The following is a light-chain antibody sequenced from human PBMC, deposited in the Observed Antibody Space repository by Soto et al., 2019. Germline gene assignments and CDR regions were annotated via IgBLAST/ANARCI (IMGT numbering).Light chain of an antibody. Sequence: QSALTQPASVSGSPGQSITISCTGTSSDVGGYNYVSWYQQYPDKAPKLMIYEVSNRPSGVSNRFSGSKSGNTASLTISGLQAEDEADYYCSSYTSSSTLYVFGTGTKLTVL. CDR3: SSYTSSSTLYV. CDR2: EVS. CDR1: SSDVGGYNY. J-gene: IGLJ1*01. V-gene: IGLV2-14*01.